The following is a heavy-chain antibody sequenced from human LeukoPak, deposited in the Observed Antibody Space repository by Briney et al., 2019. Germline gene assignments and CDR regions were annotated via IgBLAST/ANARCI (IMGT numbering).Heavy chain of an antibody. V-gene: IGHV1-46*01. CDR1: GYTFTSYY. J-gene: IGHJ3*02. Sequence: GASVKVSCKASGYTFTSYYMHWVRQAPGQGLEWMGIINPSGGSTSYAQKLQGRVTMTRDTSTSTVYMELSSLRSEDTAVYYCARVMVRGVIVLGSAFDIWGQGTMVTVSS. CDR2: INPSGGST. CDR3: ARVMVRGVIVLGSAFDI. D-gene: IGHD3-10*01.